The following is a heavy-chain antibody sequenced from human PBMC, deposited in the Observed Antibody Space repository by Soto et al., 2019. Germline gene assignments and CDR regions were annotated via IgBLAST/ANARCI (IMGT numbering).Heavy chain of an antibody. CDR2: AYHNGLT. D-gene: IGHD6-19*01. Sequence: SETLSLTCAVSGDSVTGNVWWSWVRQPPGKGLEWIGEAYHNGLTDYNPSLKSRVTMSVDTSKNEFSLKLTSLTAADTAIYYCARDAAVPGESDRFDYWGQGTLVTVSS. CDR1: GDSVTGNVW. J-gene: IGHJ4*02. CDR3: ARDAAVPGESDRFDY. V-gene: IGHV4-4*02.